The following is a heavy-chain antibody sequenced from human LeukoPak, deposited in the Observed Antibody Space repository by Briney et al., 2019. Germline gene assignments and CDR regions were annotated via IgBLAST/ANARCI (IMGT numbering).Heavy chain of an antibody. Sequence: ASVKVSCKASGYTFTSYGISWVRQAPGQGLEWMGRISAYNGNTNYAQKLQGRVTMTTDTSTSTAYMELRSLRSDDTAVYYCARVDLGYCSSTSCYTGSRFDYWGQGTLVTVSS. V-gene: IGHV1-18*01. CDR3: ARVDLGYCSSTSCYTGSRFDY. CDR2: ISAYNGNT. J-gene: IGHJ4*02. CDR1: GYTFTSYG. D-gene: IGHD2-2*02.